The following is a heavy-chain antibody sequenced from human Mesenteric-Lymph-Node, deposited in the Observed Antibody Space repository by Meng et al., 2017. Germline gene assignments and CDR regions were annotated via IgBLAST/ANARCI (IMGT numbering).Heavy chain of an antibody. J-gene: IGHJ4*02. V-gene: IGHV1-2*06. CDR3: ARGEQLGYFDY. Sequence: AQLVECGGGVRKPGASLTASCKASGYNITCYYIHWGRQAPGQGLEWMGRINPNSGDTEYAQNFQGRVTMTRDTSISTAYMEVNRLRSDGTAVYYCARGEQLGYFDYWGQGTLVTVSS. CDR2: INPNSGDT. CDR1: GYNITCYY. D-gene: IGHD5-18*01.